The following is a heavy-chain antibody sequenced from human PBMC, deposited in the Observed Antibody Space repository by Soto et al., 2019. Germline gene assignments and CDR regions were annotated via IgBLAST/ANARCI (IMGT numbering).Heavy chain of an antibody. Sequence: QVQLVQSGTEVKKPGASVKVSCKASGFTFTSYYMHWVRQAPGQGLEWMGIINPAGGTTTYAQSFQGRVTMTGDTSTSTVYMELSSLRSEDTAVYYCAMRSTEGAYYYMDVWGKGTTVTVSS. J-gene: IGHJ6*03. CDR1: GFTFTSYY. V-gene: IGHV1-46*03. CDR3: AMRSTEGAYYYMDV. CDR2: INPAGGTT. D-gene: IGHD2-2*01.